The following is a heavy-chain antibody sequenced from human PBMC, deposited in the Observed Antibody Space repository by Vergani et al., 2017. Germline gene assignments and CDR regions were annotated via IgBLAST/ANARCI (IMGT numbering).Heavy chain of an antibody. CDR2: IGTAGDT. CDR1: GFTFSTYD. Sequence: EVQLVESGGGLVQPGGSLRLSCAASGFTFSTYDMHWVRQATGKGLEWVPAIGTAGDTYYSGSVKGRFTISRENAKNSLYLQMNGLRAGDTAVYYCARRDSSSPALDYWGQGTLVTVSS. V-gene: IGHV3-13*01. J-gene: IGHJ4*02. CDR3: ARRDSSSPALDY. D-gene: IGHD6-6*01.